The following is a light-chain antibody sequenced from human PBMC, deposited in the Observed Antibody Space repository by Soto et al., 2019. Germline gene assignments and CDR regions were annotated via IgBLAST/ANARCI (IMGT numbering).Light chain of an antibody. CDR2: KSS. CDR3: QQFNTSPWT. CDR1: QSVSIW. J-gene: IGKJ1*01. V-gene: IGKV1-5*03. Sequence: DIKMTQSPSTLSASEGDRVTISCRASQSVSIWLAWYQQKPGRAPKLLIYKSSILESGVPSRFSGSGSGTEFTLTISSLQPDDFATYYCQQFNTSPWTFGQGTKVDTK.